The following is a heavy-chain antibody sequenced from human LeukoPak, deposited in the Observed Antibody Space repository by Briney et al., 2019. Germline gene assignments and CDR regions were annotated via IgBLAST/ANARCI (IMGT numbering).Heavy chain of an antibody. D-gene: IGHD1-26*01. Sequence: ASVKVSCKASGYTFTSYYMHWVRQAPGQGLEWMGIINPSGGSTSYAQKFQGRVTMTRDTSTSTVYMELSSLRSEDTAVYYCARDRPEGSGSPNAFDIWGQGTMVTVSS. CDR2: INPSGGST. CDR3: ARDRPEGSGSPNAFDI. J-gene: IGHJ3*02. CDR1: GYTFTSYY. V-gene: IGHV1-46*01.